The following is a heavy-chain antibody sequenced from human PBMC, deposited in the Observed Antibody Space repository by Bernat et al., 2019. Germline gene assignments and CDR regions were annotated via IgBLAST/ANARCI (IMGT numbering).Heavy chain of an antibody. V-gene: IGHV3-23*04. CDR2: IRGSGGST. CDR1: GFTFSSYA. J-gene: IGHJ4*02. D-gene: IGHD2-2*01. CDR3: AKSGCRVPTVGY. Sequence: EVQLVESGGGLVQPGGSLRLSCAASGFTFSSYAMSWVRQAPGKGQEWVSAIRGSGGSTYYADSVKGRFTISRDNSKNTLYLQMNSLRAEDTAVDYCAKSGCRVPTVGYWGQGTLVTVSS.